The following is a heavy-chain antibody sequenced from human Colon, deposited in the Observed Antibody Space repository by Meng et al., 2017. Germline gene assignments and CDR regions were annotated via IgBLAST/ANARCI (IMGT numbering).Heavy chain of an antibody. CDR3: ARGLTGYFAHTDY. CDR1: GASISSYY. Sequence: GSLRPSCTVSGASISSYYWSWIRQLPGKGLEWIGYLYHTGSTNYNPSLQSRDTISVDTSKNQVSLKLSSVTAADTAVYYCARGLTGYFAHTDYWGQGTLVTVSS. J-gene: IGHJ4*02. CDR2: LYHTGST. D-gene: IGHD3-9*01. V-gene: IGHV4-59*01.